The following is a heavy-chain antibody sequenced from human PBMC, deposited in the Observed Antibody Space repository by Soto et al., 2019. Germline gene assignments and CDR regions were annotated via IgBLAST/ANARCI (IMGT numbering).Heavy chain of an antibody. J-gene: IGHJ4*02. CDR2: ISWDGGST. CDR1: GFTFDDYA. Sequence: GGSLRLSCAASGFTFDDYAMHWVRQAPGKGLEWVSLISWDGGSTYYADSVKGRFTISRDNSKNSLYLQMNSLRAEDTAVYYCAKGAYWGYGLDYWGQGTLVTVSS. D-gene: IGHD7-27*01. CDR3: AKGAYWGYGLDY. V-gene: IGHV3-43D*03.